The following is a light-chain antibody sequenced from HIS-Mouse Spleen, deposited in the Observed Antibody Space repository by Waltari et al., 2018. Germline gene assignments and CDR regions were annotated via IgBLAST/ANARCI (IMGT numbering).Light chain of an antibody. CDR1: NIGSKS. Sequence: SYVLTQPPSVSVAPGKTARITCGGNNIGSKSVHWYQQKPGQAPVLVGYDDSDRPSGIPGRFSGSNSENTATLTISRVEAGDEADYYCQVWDSSSDHVVFGGGTKLTVL. CDR3: QVWDSSSDHVV. CDR2: DDS. J-gene: IGLJ2*01. V-gene: IGLV3-21*03.